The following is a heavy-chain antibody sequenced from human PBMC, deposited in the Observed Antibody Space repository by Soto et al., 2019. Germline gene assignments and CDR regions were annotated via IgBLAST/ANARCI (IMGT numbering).Heavy chain of an antibody. Sequence: QVQLVQSGAEVRKPGSSLRVSCKSSGATFSTTGISWVRQAPGQGLEWMGGIIPLFGTPKYARKFQGRVSITADESTNTVYMELNCLRPDDAAVYYRARGSPVICGGDPCYRLDSSFDSWGQGSLVIVSS. V-gene: IGHV1-69*01. J-gene: IGHJ5*01. CDR3: ARGSPVICGGDPCYRLDSSFDS. CDR2: IIPLFGTP. D-gene: IGHD2-21*02. CDR1: GATFSTTG.